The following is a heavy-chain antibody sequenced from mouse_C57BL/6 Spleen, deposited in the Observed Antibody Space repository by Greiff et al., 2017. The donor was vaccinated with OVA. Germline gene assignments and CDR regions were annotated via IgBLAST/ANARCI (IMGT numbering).Heavy chain of an antibody. CDR1: GYTFTSYW. CDR3: ARWRDVAY. Sequence: QVQLQQPGSDLVKPGASVKLSCEASGYTFTSYWLHWVMQRPGPGLEWIGMIHSHSGSTNYNEKFKSKATLTVDKSSSTAYMQLSSLTAEDSAVYYCARWRDVAYWGQGTLVTVAA. D-gene: IGHD3-3*01. V-gene: IGHV1-64*01. J-gene: IGHJ3*01. CDR2: IHSHSGST.